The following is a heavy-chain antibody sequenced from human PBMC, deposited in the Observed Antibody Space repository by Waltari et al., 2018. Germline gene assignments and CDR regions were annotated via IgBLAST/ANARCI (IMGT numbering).Heavy chain of an antibody. Sequence: EVQLVESGGGLVQPGGSLRLSCAASGLTIRGYWMDWVRQAPGKGPVWISSINSDESSTNYADSVRGRFTISRDNAKNTLYLQMDSLRVEDTAVYYCVRYSSGSFDWGQGTLVTVSS. CDR2: INSDESST. V-gene: IGHV3-74*01. CDR3: VRYSSGSFD. CDR1: GLTIRGYW. J-gene: IGHJ4*02. D-gene: IGHD6-19*01.